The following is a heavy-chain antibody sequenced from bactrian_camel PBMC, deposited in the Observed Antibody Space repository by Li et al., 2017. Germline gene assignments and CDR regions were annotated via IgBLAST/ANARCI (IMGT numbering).Heavy chain of an antibody. D-gene: IGHD3*01. J-gene: IGHJ4*01. Sequence: HVQLVESGGGLVQPEGSLRLSCEASGFIFSTTSMCWVRQAPGKEREGVATIYTGRGSTAYADSVKDRFTISQDNAKNTLYLQMNSLKPEDTAMYYCAALMGRRFCPTGADEYDYWGQGTQVTVS. CDR1: GFIFSTTS. CDR3: AALMGRRFCPTGADEYDY. V-gene: IGHV3S1*01. CDR2: IYTGRGST.